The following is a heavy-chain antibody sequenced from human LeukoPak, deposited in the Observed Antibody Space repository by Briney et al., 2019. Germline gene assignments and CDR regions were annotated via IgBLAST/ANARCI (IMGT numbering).Heavy chain of an antibody. V-gene: IGHV3-30*03. D-gene: IGHD3-10*02. CDR1: GFTVSSNY. J-gene: IGHJ4*02. CDR3: ARMFGEKYLYYFDY. CDR2: ISYDGTNK. Sequence: GGSLRLSCAASGFTVSSNYMSWVRQAPGKGLEWVAVISYDGTNKFYADSVKGRFTISRDNSKNTLYLQMNSLRAEDTAVYYCARMFGEKYLYYFDYWGQGTLVTVSS.